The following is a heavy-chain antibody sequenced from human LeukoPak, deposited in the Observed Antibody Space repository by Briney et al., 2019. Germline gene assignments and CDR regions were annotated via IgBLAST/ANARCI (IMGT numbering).Heavy chain of an antibody. CDR3: AKGTGDEGYYFDY. Sequence: GSLRLSCAASGFTFSNYAMNWVRQAPGKGLEWVSGIRVSYNTYYADSVKGRFTISRDNSDNTLYLQMSGLRADDTAVYYCAKGTGDEGYYFDYWGQGTLVTVSS. CDR2: IRVSYNT. D-gene: IGHD7-27*01. CDR1: GFTFSNYA. J-gene: IGHJ4*02. V-gene: IGHV3-23*01.